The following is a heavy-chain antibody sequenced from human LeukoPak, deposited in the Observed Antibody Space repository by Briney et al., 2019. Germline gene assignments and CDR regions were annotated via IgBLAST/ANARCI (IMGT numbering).Heavy chain of an antibody. CDR2: INHSGST. D-gene: IGHD1-26*01. Sequence: SETLSLTCAVYGGSFSGYYWSWIRQPPGKGLEWIGEINHSGSTNYDPSLKSRVTISVDTSKNQFSLKLSSVTAADTAVYYCARATATRYYYYGMDVWGQGTTVTVSS. CDR3: ARATATRYYYYGMDV. V-gene: IGHV4-34*01. J-gene: IGHJ6*02. CDR1: GGSFSGYY.